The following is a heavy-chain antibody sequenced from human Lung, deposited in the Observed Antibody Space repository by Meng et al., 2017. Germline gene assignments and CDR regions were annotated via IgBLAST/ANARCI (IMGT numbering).Heavy chain of an antibody. V-gene: IGHV4-39*01. CDR3: AEDSRGYNYGFDQ. CDR2: IYYSGRT. D-gene: IGHD5-18*01. CDR1: GGSISSSSYY. J-gene: IGHJ4*02. Sequence: QLQLQGSGPGLVKPSETLSLTCTVSGGSISSSSYYWGWSRQPPGKGLEWIGSIYYSGRTYYKPSLKSRVTISVDTSKNQFSLKLSSVTAADTAVYYCAEDSRGYNYGFDQWGQGTLVTVSS.